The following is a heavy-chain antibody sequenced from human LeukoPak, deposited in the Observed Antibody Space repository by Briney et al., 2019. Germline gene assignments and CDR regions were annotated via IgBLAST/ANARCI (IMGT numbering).Heavy chain of an antibody. CDR3: ARLGSHVLLWFGELSEGWFDP. D-gene: IGHD3-10*01. J-gene: IGHJ5*02. V-gene: IGHV1-2*02. Sequence: ASVKVSCKASGYTFTSYDINWVRQAPGQGLEWMGWINPNSGGTNYAQKFQGRVTMTRDTSISTAYMELSRLRSDDTAVYYCARLGSHVLLWFGELSEGWFDPWGQGTLVTVSS. CDR1: GYTFTSYD. CDR2: INPNSGGT.